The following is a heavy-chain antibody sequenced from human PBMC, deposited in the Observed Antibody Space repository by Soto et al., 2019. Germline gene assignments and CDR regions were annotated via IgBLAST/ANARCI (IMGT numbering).Heavy chain of an antibody. V-gene: IGHV3-23*01. Sequence: EVQLLEAGGGLVQPGGSLRLSCAASGFTFSSYAMSWVRQAPGKGLEWVSAISGSGGSTYYADSVKGRFTISRDNSKNTLYLQMNSLGAEDTAVYYCAKISVATIRLGYDYWGQGTLVTVSS. CDR3: AKISVATIRLGYDY. CDR1: GFTFSSYA. CDR2: ISGSGGST. J-gene: IGHJ4*02. D-gene: IGHD5-12*01.